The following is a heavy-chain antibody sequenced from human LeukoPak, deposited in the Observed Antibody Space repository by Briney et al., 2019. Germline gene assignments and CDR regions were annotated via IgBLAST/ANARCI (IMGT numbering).Heavy chain of an antibody. Sequence: SETLSLTCTVSGGSISSYYWSWIRQPPGKGLEWIGYIYYSGSTNYNPSLKGRVTISVDTSKNQFSLKLSSVTAADTAVYYCARGDREQYSSGWYVGYWGQGTLVTVSS. J-gene: IGHJ4*02. CDR2: IYYSGST. V-gene: IGHV4-59*08. CDR3: ARGDREQYSSGWYVGY. CDR1: GGSISSYY. D-gene: IGHD6-19*01.